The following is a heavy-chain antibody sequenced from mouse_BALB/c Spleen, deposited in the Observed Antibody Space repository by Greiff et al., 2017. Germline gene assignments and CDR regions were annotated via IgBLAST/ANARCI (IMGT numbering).Heavy chain of an antibody. J-gene: IGHJ4*01. CDR1: GFTFSDYY. V-gene: IGHV5-4*02. Sequence: DVMLVESGGGLVKPGGSLKLSCAASGFTFSDYYMYWVRQTPEKRLEWVATISDGGSYTYYPDSVKGRFTISRDNAKNNLYLQMSSLKSEDTAMYYCARRDYYGSSYRLYAMDYWGQGTSVTVSS. CDR2: ISDGGSYT. D-gene: IGHD1-1*01. CDR3: ARRDYYGSSYRLYAMDY.